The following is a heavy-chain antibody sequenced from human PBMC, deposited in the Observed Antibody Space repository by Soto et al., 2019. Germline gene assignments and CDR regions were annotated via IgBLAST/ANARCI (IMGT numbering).Heavy chain of an antibody. J-gene: IGHJ4*02. CDR2: IYYSGST. V-gene: IGHV4-31*03. Sequence: QVQLQESGPGLVKPSQTLSLTCTVSGGSISSGGYYWSWIRQHPGKGLEWIGYIYYSGSTYYNPTLQRRVTISVNTSENQFSLKLSSVTAAATAVYYCARHRNMIIDYWGQGTMVTVSS. CDR3: ARHRNMIIDY. D-gene: IGHD3-16*01. CDR1: GGSISSGGYY.